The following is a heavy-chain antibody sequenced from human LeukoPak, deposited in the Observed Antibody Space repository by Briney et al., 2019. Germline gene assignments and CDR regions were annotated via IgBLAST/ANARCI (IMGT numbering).Heavy chain of an antibody. Sequence: PSETLSLTCTVSAGSISWYYWSWLRQPPGKGLEWIGYIHYSGSTNYNPSLKSRVTMSVDTSKNQFPLKLNSVTAADTAMYYCARPAVAGPNWFAPWGQGTLVTVSS. D-gene: IGHD6-19*01. CDR2: IHYSGST. CDR1: AGSISWYY. V-gene: IGHV4-59*01. J-gene: IGHJ5*02. CDR3: ARPAVAGPNWFAP.